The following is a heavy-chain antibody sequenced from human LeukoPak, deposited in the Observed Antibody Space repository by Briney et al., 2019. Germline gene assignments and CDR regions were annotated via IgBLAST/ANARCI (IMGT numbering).Heavy chain of an antibody. D-gene: IGHD3-16*01. J-gene: IGHJ1*01. Sequence: GGSLRLSCEASGFTVSSNYMSWVRQAPGKGLEWVSGIYSDGSTYHADSVKGRFTISRDNSKNTLYLQMTSLRSDGTAVYYCASQGPGLRYFQHWGQGTLVTVSS. CDR2: IYSDGST. V-gene: IGHV3-53*01. CDR3: ASQGPGLRYFQH. CDR1: GFTVSSNY.